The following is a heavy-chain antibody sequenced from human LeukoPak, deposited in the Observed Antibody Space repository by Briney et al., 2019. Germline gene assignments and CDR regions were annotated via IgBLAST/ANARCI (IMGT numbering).Heavy chain of an antibody. V-gene: IGHV3-30*02. CDR1: GFTFSSYG. CDR2: IHYDGSDK. Sequence: GGSLRLSCAASGFTFSSYGMHWVRQAPGKGLEWVAFIHYDGSDKYYADSVKGRFIISRDNSKNTLYLKMNSLRTEDTAIYCCAKNLPPSAEDDTAGWGQGTLVTVSS. CDR3: AKNLPPSAEDDTAG. D-gene: IGHD3-22*01. J-gene: IGHJ4*02.